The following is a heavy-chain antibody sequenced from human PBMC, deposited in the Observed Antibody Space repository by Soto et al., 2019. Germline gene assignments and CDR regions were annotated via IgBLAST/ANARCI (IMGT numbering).Heavy chain of an antibody. CDR3: AKASKGYTGYHLDY. J-gene: IGHJ4*02. V-gene: IGHV3-23*01. CDR1: GFSFSGYG. Sequence: EVQLLESGGGLVQPGGSLRLSCAASGFSFSGYGMSWVRQAPGQGLEWVLAISGSGSSTYYSDSVRGRFTISRDNSKNTLYLQMNSLRAEDTAVYFCAKASKGYTGYHLDYWGQGTLVAVSP. D-gene: IGHD5-12*01. CDR2: ISGSGSST.